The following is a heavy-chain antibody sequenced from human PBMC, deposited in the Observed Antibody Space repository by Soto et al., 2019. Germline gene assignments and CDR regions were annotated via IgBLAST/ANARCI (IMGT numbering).Heavy chain of an antibody. Sequence: EVQLVESGGGLVQPGGSLRLSCAASGFTVSSNYMSWVRQAPGKGLEWVSVIYSGGSTYYADSVKGRFTISRDNSKNTLYLQRNSLRAEDTDVYYCARDYGDYHSYFDYWGQGTLVTVSS. CDR2: IYSGGST. V-gene: IGHV3-66*01. J-gene: IGHJ4*02. CDR1: GFTVSSNY. D-gene: IGHD4-17*01. CDR3: ARDYGDYHSYFDY.